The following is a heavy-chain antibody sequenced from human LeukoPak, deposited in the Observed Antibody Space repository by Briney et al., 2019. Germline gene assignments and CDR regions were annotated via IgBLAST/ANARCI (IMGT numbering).Heavy chain of an antibody. J-gene: IGHJ4*02. Sequence: SETLSLTCAVYGGXFSGYYCSWIRQPPGKGLEWIGEINHSGSTNYNPSLKSRVTISVDTSKNQFSLKLSSVTAADTAVYYCASAETMVRGVSGYWGQGTLVTVSS. V-gene: IGHV4-34*01. CDR3: ASAETMVRGVSGY. CDR2: INHSGST. CDR1: GGXFSGYY. D-gene: IGHD3-10*01.